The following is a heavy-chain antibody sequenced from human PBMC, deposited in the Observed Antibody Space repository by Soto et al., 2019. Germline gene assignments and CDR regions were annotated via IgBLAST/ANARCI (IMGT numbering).Heavy chain of an antibody. Sequence: EVQLVQSGAEVKKPGESLRISCNASGYAFTNYWISWVRQKPGQGLEWMGRIDPSDSRTKYSPSFDGHVTISIDKSISAAFLQWSSLRASDTAVYYCARRRGYSYDLDYWGQGTLVTVSS. D-gene: IGHD5-18*01. CDR1: GYAFTNYW. CDR2: IDPSDSRT. V-gene: IGHV5-10-1*03. CDR3: ARRRGYSYDLDY. J-gene: IGHJ4*02.